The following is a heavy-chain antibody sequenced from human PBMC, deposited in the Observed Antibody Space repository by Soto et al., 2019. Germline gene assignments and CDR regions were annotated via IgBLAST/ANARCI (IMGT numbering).Heavy chain of an antibody. Sequence: QVQLVQSGAEVKKPGSSVKVSCKASGGTFSSYAISWVRQAPGQGLEWMGGIIPIFGTANYAQKFQGRVTITADESTSTAYMELSSLRSEDTAVYYCARGLLAYCGGDCYTDAFDIWGQGTIVTVSS. J-gene: IGHJ3*02. D-gene: IGHD2-21*02. CDR2: IIPIFGTA. CDR3: ARGLLAYCGGDCYTDAFDI. CDR1: GGTFSSYA. V-gene: IGHV1-69*01.